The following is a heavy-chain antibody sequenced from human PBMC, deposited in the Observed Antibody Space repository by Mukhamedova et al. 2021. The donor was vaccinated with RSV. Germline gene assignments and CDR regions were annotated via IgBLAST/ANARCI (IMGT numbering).Heavy chain of an antibody. CDR2: IFPGDADS. CDR3: ARGRTPTYVFPFDY. J-gene: IGHJ4*02. Sequence: GRGLEWMGMIFPGDADSKYSESFQGQVTISVDTSSSISYLQWDTLKATDSATYYCARGRTPTYVFPFDYWGRGTMITVSS. D-gene: IGHD3-10*02. V-gene: IGHV5-51*01.